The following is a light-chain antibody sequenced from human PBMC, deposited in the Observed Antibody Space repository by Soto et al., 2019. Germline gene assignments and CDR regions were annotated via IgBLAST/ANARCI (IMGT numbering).Light chain of an antibody. CDR1: SSNIGSST. J-gene: IGLJ1*01. CDR3: AAWDDSLTGYV. CDR2: GKN. Sequence: QSVLTQPPSASGTPGQRVTISCSGSSSNIGSSTVSWYQQLPGTAPKLLMYGKNQRPSGVPDRFSGSKSGTSASLAISGLQSEDEADYYCAAWDDSLTGYVFGPGTKVTVL. V-gene: IGLV1-44*01.